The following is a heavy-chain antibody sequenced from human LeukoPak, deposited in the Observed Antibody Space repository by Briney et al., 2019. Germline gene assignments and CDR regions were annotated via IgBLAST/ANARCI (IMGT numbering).Heavy chain of an antibody. CDR2: INAGNGNT. V-gene: IGHV1-3*01. D-gene: IGHD3-10*01. CDR1: GYTFTSYA. J-gene: IGHJ4*02. CDR3: ARDPVKYYYGSGTYSHFDY. Sequence: ASVKVSCKASGYTFTSYAMHWVRQAPGQRLEWMGWINAGNGNTKYSQKFQGRVTITRDTSASTAYMELSSLRSEDTAVYYCARDPVKYYYGSGTYSHFDYWGQGTLVTVSS.